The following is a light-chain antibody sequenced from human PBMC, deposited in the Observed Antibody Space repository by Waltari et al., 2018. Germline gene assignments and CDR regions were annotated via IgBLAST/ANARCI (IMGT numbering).Light chain of an antibody. CDR3: GTWDTSLSGGV. CDR1: SSNIGNNY. Sequence: QSVLTQPPSVYAAPGQKVTISSSGSSSNIGNNYVSWYQQLPGTAPTLLIYDNNKRPSGIPDRFSGSKSGTSATLGITGLQTGDEADYYCGTWDTSLSGGVFGGGTKLTVL. V-gene: IGLV1-51*01. CDR2: DNN. J-gene: IGLJ3*02.